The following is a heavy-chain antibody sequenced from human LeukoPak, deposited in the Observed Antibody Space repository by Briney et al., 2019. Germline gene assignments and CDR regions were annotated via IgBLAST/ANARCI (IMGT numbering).Heavy chain of an antibody. CDR2: ISYDGSNK. V-gene: IGHV3-30*18. D-gene: IGHD6-13*01. CDR1: GFTFSSYG. J-gene: IGHJ4*02. CDR3: AKAPGIAAVN. Sequence: GGSLRLSCAASGFTFSSYGMHWVRKAPGKGLEWVAVISYDGSNKYYADSVKGRFTISRDNSKNTLYLQMNSLRAEDTAVYYCAKAPGIAAVNWGQGTLVTVSS.